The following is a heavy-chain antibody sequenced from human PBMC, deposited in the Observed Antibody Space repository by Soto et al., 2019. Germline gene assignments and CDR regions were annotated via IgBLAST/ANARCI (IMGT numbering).Heavy chain of an antibody. Sequence: GGSLRLSCAVAGFTFSDYGMHWVRQAPGKGLEWVAVILFDGTDKDYADSVKGRFTISRDNSKNKVYLQMGSLRPEDTGLYYCAKDRDGMDVWGQGTTVTVLL. J-gene: IGHJ6*02. CDR3: AKDRDGMDV. CDR1: GFTFSDYG. V-gene: IGHV3-30*18. CDR2: ILFDGTDK.